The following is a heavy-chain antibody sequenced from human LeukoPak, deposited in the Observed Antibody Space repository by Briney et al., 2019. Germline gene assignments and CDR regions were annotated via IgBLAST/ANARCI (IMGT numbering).Heavy chain of an antibody. J-gene: IGHJ4*02. CDR2: IYYSGST. Sequence: SETLSLTRSVSGGSISNYYWSWIRLPPGKGLEWIGYIYYSGSTNYNPSLKSRVTISVDTSKNQFSLRLSSVTAADTAVYYCARAGQFIAARPITFDYWGQGTLVTVSS. D-gene: IGHD6-6*01. CDR3: ARAGQFIAARPITFDY. V-gene: IGHV4-59*01. CDR1: GGSISNYY.